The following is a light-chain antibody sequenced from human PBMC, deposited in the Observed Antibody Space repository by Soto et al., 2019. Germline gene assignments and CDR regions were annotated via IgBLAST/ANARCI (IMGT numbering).Light chain of an antibody. J-gene: IGKJ5*01. V-gene: IGKV1-39*01. CDR3: QQSYTTPIT. CDR2: AAF. Sequence: DIQMTQSPSSLSASVGDRVTITCRASQGISTSLNWYQQKPGKAPKLLIYAAFSLQSGVPSRFSGSGSGTDFTLTISSLQPEDFAAYYFQQSYTTPITFGQLTRLVIK. CDR1: QGISTS.